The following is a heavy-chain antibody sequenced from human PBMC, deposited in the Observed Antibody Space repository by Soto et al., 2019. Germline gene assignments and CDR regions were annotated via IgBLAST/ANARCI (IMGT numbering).Heavy chain of an antibody. CDR3: ARTPFLSDGYNDAYYYYYYGMDV. D-gene: IGHD5-12*01. CDR2: IDWDDDK. CDR1: GFSLSTSGMC. V-gene: IGHV2-70*01. J-gene: IGHJ6*02. Sequence: SCPTLVNPTQTLTLTCTFSGFSLSTSGMCVSWIRQPPGKALEWLALIDWDDDKYYSTSLKTRLTISKDTSKNQVVLTMTNLDPVDTATYYCARTPFLSDGYNDAYYYYYYGMDVWGQGILVTVSS.